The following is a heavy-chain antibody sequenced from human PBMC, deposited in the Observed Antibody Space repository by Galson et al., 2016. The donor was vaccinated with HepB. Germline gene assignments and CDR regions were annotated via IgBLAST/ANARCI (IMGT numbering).Heavy chain of an antibody. J-gene: IGHJ4*02. Sequence: SLRLSCAASGFTFSAYAMHWVRQAPGKGLEWVGVIWYDGSYKFYTESVKGRFTISRDNSNSSLFLQMDSLRAGDTAVYYCSRDYFGSGTFFTDYWGQGTLVTVSS. V-gene: IGHV3-33*01. CDR3: SRDYFGSGTFFTDY. CDR1: GFTFSAYA. CDR2: IWYDGSYK. D-gene: IGHD3-10*01.